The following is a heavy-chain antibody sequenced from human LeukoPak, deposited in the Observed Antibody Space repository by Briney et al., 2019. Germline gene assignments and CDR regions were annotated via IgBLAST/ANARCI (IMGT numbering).Heavy chain of an antibody. Sequence: GGSLGLSCAASGFTFNIYEFNWVRQAPGKGLEWLSYIDGSGNSIYYADSVKGRFTISRDNAKSSLYLQMSSLRADDTAVYYCARECLTCGGDSYDYWGQGALVTVSS. CDR2: IDGSGNSI. D-gene: IGHD2-21*01. J-gene: IGHJ4*02. V-gene: IGHV3-48*03. CDR3: ARECLTCGGDSYDY. CDR1: GFTFNIYE.